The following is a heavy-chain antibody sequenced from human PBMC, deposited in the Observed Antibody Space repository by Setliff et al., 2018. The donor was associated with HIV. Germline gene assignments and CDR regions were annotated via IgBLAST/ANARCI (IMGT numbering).Heavy chain of an antibody. CDR1: GYTFISYG. V-gene: IGHV1-2*02. Sequence: ASVKVSCKASGYTFISYGISWVRQAPGQGLEWMGWINPSSGGTNYAQKFQGRVTLTRDTSISTAYMELSRLRSDDTAVYYCARDGRYCSGGSCFTNRASYYYYYMDVWGKGTTVTVSS. CDR3: ARDGRYCSGGSCFTNRASYYYYYMDV. CDR2: INPSSGGT. J-gene: IGHJ6*03. D-gene: IGHD2-15*01.